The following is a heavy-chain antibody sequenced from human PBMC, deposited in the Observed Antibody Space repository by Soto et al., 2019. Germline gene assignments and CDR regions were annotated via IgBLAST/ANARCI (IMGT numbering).Heavy chain of an antibody. D-gene: IGHD6-13*01. J-gene: IGHJ5*02. V-gene: IGHV1-69*01. Sequence: QVQLVQSGAEVKKPGSSVKVSCKASGGNFTSYAISWVRQAPGQGLEFMGGIVPLFGTTNYAHKFRGRVMVTADESTRTVYMEMSSLRSEDTAVYYCAKASGRSWYNWFDPWGQGTLVTVST. CDR3: AKASGRSWYNWFDP. CDR1: GGNFTSYA. CDR2: IVPLFGTT.